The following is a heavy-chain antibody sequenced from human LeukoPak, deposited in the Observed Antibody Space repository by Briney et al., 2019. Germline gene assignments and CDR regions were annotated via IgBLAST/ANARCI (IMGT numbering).Heavy chain of an antibody. CDR3: AKDRRGYSYGHCFDY. Sequence: GGSLRLSCAASGFAFSSYAMSWVRQAPGKGLEWVSAISGSGGNACYADSVKGRFTISRDSSKNTLYLQMNSLRVEDTAVYYCAKDRRGYSYGHCFDYWGQGTLVTVSS. D-gene: IGHD5-18*01. CDR1: GFAFSSYA. V-gene: IGHV3-23*01. J-gene: IGHJ4*02. CDR2: ISGSGGNA.